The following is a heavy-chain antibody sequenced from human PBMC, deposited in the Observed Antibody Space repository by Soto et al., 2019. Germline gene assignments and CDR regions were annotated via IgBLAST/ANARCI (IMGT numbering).Heavy chain of an antibody. J-gene: IGHJ4*02. CDR1: GFTVDEYA. CDR3: ASDIGGSTITTFFHY. CDR2: ISWNSGRI. D-gene: IGHD4-4*01. Sequence: EVQLVESGGGLVQPGRSLRLSCVASGFTVDEYAMHWVRQAPGKGLEWVSGISWNSGRIDYADSVKGRFTISRDNAKNSLSLQMNSLRAEDTALYYCASDIGGSTITTFFHYWGQGTLVTVSS. V-gene: IGHV3-9*01.